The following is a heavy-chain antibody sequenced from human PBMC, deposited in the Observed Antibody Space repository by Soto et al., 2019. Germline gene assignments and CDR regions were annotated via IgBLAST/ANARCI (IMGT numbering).Heavy chain of an antibody. CDR1: GDTFRSNG. CDR3: ARDGGVTVMPTILDS. Sequence: QVQLVQSGTEVTKPGSSVQVSCKVSGDTFRSNGISWVRQVPGQGLDWLGGIIPIYGTVNYALKFLGRVTITADKYTSTAYMELSGLRPDDTGVYYCARDGGVTVMPTILDSWGQGTVVTVSP. V-gene: IGHV1-69*14. CDR2: IIPIYGTV. D-gene: IGHD2-8*02. J-gene: IGHJ5*01.